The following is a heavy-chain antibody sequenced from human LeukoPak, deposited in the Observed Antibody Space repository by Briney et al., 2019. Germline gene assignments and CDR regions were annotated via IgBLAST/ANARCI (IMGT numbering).Heavy chain of an antibody. Sequence: PGGSLRLSCEASGFTFSTHAMNWIRQTPGKGLEWFSVISGDVQTTTYASSVKGRFTISRDNSKNTLYLEMNSLRVEDTAIYYCAKDGYYSSANHFARLHFDLWGRGTRVTVSS. D-gene: IGHD3-3*01. CDR1: GFTFSTHA. J-gene: IGHJ2*01. CDR3: AKDGYYSSANHFARLHFDL. V-gene: IGHV3-23*01. CDR2: ISGDVQTT.